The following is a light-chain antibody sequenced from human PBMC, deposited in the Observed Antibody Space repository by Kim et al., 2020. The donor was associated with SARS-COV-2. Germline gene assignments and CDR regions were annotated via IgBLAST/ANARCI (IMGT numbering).Light chain of an antibody. V-gene: IGKV3-11*01. Sequence: SLSPGQRATLASRTSQSVGRYLAWYQQKPGQAPRLLIYDASTRAPGIPARFIGSGSETDFTLTISSLEPEDFAVYYCQQRSKWRTFGQGTKVDIK. CDR1: QSVGRY. CDR3: QQRSKWRT. J-gene: IGKJ1*01. CDR2: DAS.